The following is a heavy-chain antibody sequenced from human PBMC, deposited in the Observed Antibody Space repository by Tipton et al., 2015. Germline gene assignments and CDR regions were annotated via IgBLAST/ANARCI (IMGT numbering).Heavy chain of an antibody. J-gene: IGHJ4*02. Sequence: LSLTCSVSSDSISKYYWSWIRQPPGKGLEWVANIKPDGSESYYLESVKGRFTFSRDNAKNSLYLQMNRLRAEDTAVYFCARSGGYGWDHWGQGTLVTVSS. V-gene: IGHV3-7*01. CDR1: SDSISKYY. CDR2: IKPDGSES. D-gene: IGHD5-12*01. CDR3: ARSGGYGWDH.